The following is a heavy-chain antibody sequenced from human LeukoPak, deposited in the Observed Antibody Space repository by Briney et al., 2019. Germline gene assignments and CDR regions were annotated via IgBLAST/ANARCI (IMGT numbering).Heavy chain of an antibody. V-gene: IGHV4-59*01. CDR3: ARDYRSRTPVREGYGMDV. CDR1: GGSISSFY. Sequence: SGTLSLTCTVSGGSISSFYWSWVRQPPGKGLEWIGYIYYCGTTNYNPSLKSRVTISVDTSKNQFSLKLSSVTAADTAGYYCARDYRSRTPVREGYGMDVWLQGTTVSVSS. D-gene: IGHD1-14*01. J-gene: IGHJ6*01. CDR2: IYYCGTT.